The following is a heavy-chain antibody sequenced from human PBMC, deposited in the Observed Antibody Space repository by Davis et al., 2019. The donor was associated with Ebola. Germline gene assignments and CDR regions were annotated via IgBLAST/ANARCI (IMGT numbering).Heavy chain of an antibody. CDR2: IYYSGST. J-gene: IGHJ6*02. CDR1: AGSISSGDYY. Sequence: MPSETLSLTCTVSAGSISSGDYYWSWIRQPPGKGLEWIGYIYYSGSTYYNPSLKSRVTISVDTSKNQFSLKLSSVTAADTAVYYCATRYYDFWSGYHYYYYGMDVWGQGTTVTVSS. V-gene: IGHV4-30-4*01. D-gene: IGHD3-3*01. CDR3: ATRYYDFWSGYHYYYYGMDV.